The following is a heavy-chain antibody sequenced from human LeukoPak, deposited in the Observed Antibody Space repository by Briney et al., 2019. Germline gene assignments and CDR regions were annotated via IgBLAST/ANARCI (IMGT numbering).Heavy chain of an antibody. CDR3: ARVATVTSGAFDI. D-gene: IGHD4-17*01. CDR1: GGSISSSSYY. CDR2: IYYSGST. V-gene: IGHV4-61*05. Sequence: SETLSLTCTVSGGSISSSSYYWGWIRQPPGKGLEWIGYIYYSGSTNYNPSLKSRVTISVDTSKNQFSLKLSSVTAADTAVYYCARVATVTSGAFDIWGQGTMVTVSS. J-gene: IGHJ3*02.